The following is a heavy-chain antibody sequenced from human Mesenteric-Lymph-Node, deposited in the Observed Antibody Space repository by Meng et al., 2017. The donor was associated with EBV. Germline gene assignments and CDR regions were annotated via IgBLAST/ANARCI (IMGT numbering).Heavy chain of an antibody. CDR3: ARAQHTSGWYVYFDY. CDR2: INHSENT. CDR1: GGSFSGYY. V-gene: IGHV4-34*01. D-gene: IGHD6-19*01. Sequence: QVQPQQSGAGLLKPSGTLSLTCAVNGGSFSGYYWSWIRQSPGKGLEWIGEINHSENTNHNPSLESRVTMSVDTSKNHFSLRLNSVTAADTAVYYCARAQHTSGWYVYFDYWGQGTLGTVSS. J-gene: IGHJ4*02.